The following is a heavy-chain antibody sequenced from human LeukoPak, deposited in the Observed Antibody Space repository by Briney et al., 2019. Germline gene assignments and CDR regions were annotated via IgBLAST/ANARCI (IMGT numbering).Heavy chain of an antibody. CDR1: GASISSGSNY. Sequence: SETLSLTCSVSGASISSGSNYWGWIRQPPGTTLEWIGSIYSSGSTYYNPSLKSRVIIIIDTPKNHFSLTLSSVTAADTAVYYCARGIAVAGSYYYYYMDVWGKGTTVTISS. CDR2: IYSSGST. CDR3: ARGIAVAGSYYYYYMDV. J-gene: IGHJ6*03. V-gene: IGHV4-39*07. D-gene: IGHD6-19*01.